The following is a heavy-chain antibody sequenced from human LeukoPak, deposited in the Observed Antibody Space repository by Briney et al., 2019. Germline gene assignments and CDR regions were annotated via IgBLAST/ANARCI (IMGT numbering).Heavy chain of an antibody. J-gene: IGHJ4*02. CDR1: GFTFSSYW. V-gene: IGHV3-74*01. D-gene: IGHD2-2*01. Sequence: GGSLRLSCAASGFTFSSYWMHWVRQAPGKGLVWVSRINSDGSSTSYADSVKGRFTISRDNAKNTLYLQMSSLRAEDTAVYYCARDFGHCSSTSCFYFDYWGQGTLVTVSS. CDR3: ARDFGHCSSTSCFYFDY. CDR2: INSDGSST.